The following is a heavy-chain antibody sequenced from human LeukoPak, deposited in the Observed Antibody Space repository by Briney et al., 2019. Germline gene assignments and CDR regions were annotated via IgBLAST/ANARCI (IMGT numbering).Heavy chain of an antibody. J-gene: IGHJ2*01. V-gene: IGHV1-2*02. CDR1: GYTFTGYY. CDR3: ARGPYYYGSGSYYNWYFDL. Sequence: ASVKVSCKASGYTFTGYYMHWVRQAPGQGLEWMGWVNPNSGGTNYAQKFQGRVTMTRDTSISTAYMELSRLRSDDTAVYYCARGPYYYGSGSYYNWYFDLWGRGTLVTVSS. D-gene: IGHD3-10*01. CDR2: VNPNSGGT.